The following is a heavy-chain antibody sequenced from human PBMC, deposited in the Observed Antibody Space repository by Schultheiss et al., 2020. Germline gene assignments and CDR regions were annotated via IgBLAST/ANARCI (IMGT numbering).Heavy chain of an antibody. CDR3: ARLSRGTATYFDY. J-gene: IGHJ4*02. V-gene: IGHV4-4*07. CDR1: GGSISSYY. CDR2: IYTSGST. D-gene: IGHD5-18*01. Sequence: SETLSLTCTVSGGSISSYYWSWIRQPPGKGLEWIGRIYTSGSTNYNPSLKSRVTISVDTSKNQISLKLSSVTAADTAVYFCARLSRGTATYFDYWGQGILVNVYS.